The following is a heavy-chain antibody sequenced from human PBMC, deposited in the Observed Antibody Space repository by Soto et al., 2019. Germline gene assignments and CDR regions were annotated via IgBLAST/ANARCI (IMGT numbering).Heavy chain of an antibody. CDR2: ISSSSSTI. CDR3: ARHPERIAEIGWFDP. D-gene: IGHD6-13*01. J-gene: IGHJ5*02. Sequence: EVQLVESGGGLVQPGGSLRLSCAASGFTFSSYSMNWVRQAPGKGLEWVSYISSSSSTIYYADSVKGRFTISRDNAKNSLNLQMNSLRAEDTAVYYCARHPERIAEIGWFDPRGQGTLVTVSS. V-gene: IGHV3-48*01. CDR1: GFTFSSYS.